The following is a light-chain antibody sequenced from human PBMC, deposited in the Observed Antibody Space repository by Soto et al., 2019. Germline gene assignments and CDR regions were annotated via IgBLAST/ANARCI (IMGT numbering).Light chain of an antibody. Sequence: QSVLTQPASVSGSPGQSITISCTGTSSDVGNYKYVSWYQQHPGKDPKLMIYEVSNRPSGVSNSFSGSKSGNTASLTISGLQAEDETDYYCFSYTSSGTYVFGTGTKVTVL. CDR1: SSDVGNYKY. J-gene: IGLJ1*01. CDR2: EVS. CDR3: FSYTSSGTYV. V-gene: IGLV2-14*01.